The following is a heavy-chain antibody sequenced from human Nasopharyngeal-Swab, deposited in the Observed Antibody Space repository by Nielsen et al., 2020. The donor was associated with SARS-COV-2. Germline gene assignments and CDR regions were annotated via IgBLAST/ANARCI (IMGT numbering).Heavy chain of an antibody. D-gene: IGHD1-1*01. V-gene: IGHV4-61*02. Sequence: GKGLEWIGRLYTSGTTNYTPSLKSRVTISVDTSKDQFSLKLSSVTAADTAVYYCARAILNLGRGDYMDVWGKGTTVTVSS. CDR2: LYTSGTT. J-gene: IGHJ6*03. CDR3: ARAILNLGRGDYMDV.